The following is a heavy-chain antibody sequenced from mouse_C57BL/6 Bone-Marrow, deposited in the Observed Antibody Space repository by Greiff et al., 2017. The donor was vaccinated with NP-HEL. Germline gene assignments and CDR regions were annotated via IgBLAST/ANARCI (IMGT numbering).Heavy chain of an antibody. V-gene: IGHV1-76*01. CDR3: ARGGDYDGGFAY. J-gene: IGHJ3*01. CDR1: GYTFTDYY. CDR2: IYPGSGNT. D-gene: IGHD2-4*01. Sequence: QVQLKESGAELVRPGASVKLSCKASGYTFTDYYINWVKQRPGQGLEWIARIYPGSGNTYYNEKFKGKATLTAEKSSSTAYMQLSSLTSEGSAVYFCARGGDYDGGFAYWGQGTLVTVSA.